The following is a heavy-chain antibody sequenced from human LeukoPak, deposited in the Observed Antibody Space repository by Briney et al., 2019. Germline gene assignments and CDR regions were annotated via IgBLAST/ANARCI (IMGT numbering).Heavy chain of an antibody. J-gene: IGHJ4*02. CDR1: GFTFSSYA. CDR2: ILYDGSNK. V-gene: IGHV3-30*04. CDR3: ARDGLALDY. D-gene: IGHD6-19*01. Sequence: GMSLRLSCAASGFTFSSYAMHWLRQAPGKGLEWVAVILYDGSNKYYADSVKGRFTISRDNSKNTLYLQMNSLRAEDTAVYYCARDGLALDYWGQGTLVTVSS.